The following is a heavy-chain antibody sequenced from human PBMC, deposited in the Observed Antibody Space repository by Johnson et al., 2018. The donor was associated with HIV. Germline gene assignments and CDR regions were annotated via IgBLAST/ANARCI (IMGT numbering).Heavy chain of an antibody. Sequence: QVQLVESGGRVVRPGGSLTLSCAASGFTFSSYGIHWVRQAPGKGLEWVAFIRYDGSNKYYADSVKGRFTISRDNSKNTLYLQMNSLRAEDTAVYYCASYCSGGSCYRRSPSDAFDIWGQGTMVTVSS. CDR3: ASYCSGGSCYRRSPSDAFDI. J-gene: IGHJ3*02. CDR2: IRYDGSNK. CDR1: GFTFSSYG. D-gene: IGHD2-15*01. V-gene: IGHV3-30*02.